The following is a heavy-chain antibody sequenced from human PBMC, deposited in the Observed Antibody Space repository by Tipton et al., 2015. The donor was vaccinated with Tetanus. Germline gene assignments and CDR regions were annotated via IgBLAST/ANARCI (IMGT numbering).Heavy chain of an antibody. CDR2: IYYSGNT. J-gene: IGHJ5*02. Sequence: TLSLTCTVSGGSISSYNYYWGWIRQPPGKGLEWIGSIYYSGNTYYNPSLRSRVTMSVDTSKIQFSLMLTSVTASDTAVYYCARDHRLSASYAGWFDPWGQGTLVTVS. D-gene: IGHD2-8*01. CDR1: GGSISSYNYY. CDR3: ARDHRLSASYAGWFDP. V-gene: IGHV4-39*02.